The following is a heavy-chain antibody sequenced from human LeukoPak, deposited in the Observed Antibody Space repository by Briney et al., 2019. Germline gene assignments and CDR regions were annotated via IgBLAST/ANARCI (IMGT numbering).Heavy chain of an antibody. J-gene: IGHJ4*02. CDR1: GGSFSGYY. Sequence: SETLSLTCAVYGGSFSGYYWSWIRQPPGKGLEWIGEINHSGSTNYNPSLKSRVTISVDTSKNQSSLKLSSVTAADTAVYNCARGIRGSSLFYWGQGTLVTVSS. V-gene: IGHV4-34*01. CDR2: INHSGST. D-gene: IGHD6-6*01. CDR3: ARGIRGSSLFY.